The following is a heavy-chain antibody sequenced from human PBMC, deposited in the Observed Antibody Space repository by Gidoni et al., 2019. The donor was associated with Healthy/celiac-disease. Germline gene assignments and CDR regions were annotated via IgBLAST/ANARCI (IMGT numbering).Heavy chain of an antibody. CDR3: AKDNFPYYDILTGYFDY. CDR1: GSTFSSYG. V-gene: IGHV3-30*18. D-gene: IGHD3-9*01. CDR2: LSYDGSNK. Sequence: QVQLVESGGGGVQPGRSLRLSCAASGSTFSSYGMHWVRQAPGKGLEGVAVLSYDGSNKYYADSVKGRFTISRDNSKNTLYLQMNSLRAEDTAVYYCAKDNFPYYDILTGYFDYWGQGTLVTVSS. J-gene: IGHJ4*02.